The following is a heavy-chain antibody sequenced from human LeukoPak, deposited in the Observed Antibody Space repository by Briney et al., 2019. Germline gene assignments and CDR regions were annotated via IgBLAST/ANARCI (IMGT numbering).Heavy chain of an antibody. J-gene: IGHJ4*02. CDR3: ARADRSQGRDYFDY. V-gene: IGHV3-30-3*01. D-gene: IGHD3-22*01. Sequence: GGSLRLSCAASGFTFSSYAMHWVRQAPGKGLEWVAVISYDGSNKYYADSVKGRFTISRDNSKNTLYLQMNSLRAEDTAVYYCARADRSQGRDYFDYWGQGTLVTVSS. CDR1: GFTFSSYA. CDR2: ISYDGSNK.